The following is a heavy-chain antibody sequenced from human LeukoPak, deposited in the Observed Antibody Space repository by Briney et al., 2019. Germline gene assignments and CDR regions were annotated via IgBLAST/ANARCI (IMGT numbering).Heavy chain of an antibody. D-gene: IGHD3-22*01. Sequence: GGSLRLSCAASGFIVSSNYMTWVRQAPGKGLGWVSVIYSGGNTDYADSVKGRFTISRDISKNTLYLQMNGLRAEDTAVYYCATGVIIGPPGYWGQGTLVTVSS. CDR1: GFIVSSNY. CDR2: IYSGGNT. V-gene: IGHV3-53*01. J-gene: IGHJ4*02. CDR3: ATGVIIGPPGY.